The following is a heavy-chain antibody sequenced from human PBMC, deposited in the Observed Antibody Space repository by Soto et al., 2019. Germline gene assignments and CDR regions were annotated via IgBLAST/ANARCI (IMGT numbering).Heavy chain of an antibody. D-gene: IGHD5-12*01. Sequence: SETLSLTCTVSGGSVTSAHYYWNWIRQPPGKGLEWIGYFFHTGSTNYNPSLESRLTMSVDVSKNHFSLRLNSVTAADTAVYYCAGGTDGKKVAYWGQGALVTVSS. J-gene: IGHJ4*02. CDR2: FFHTGST. CDR1: GGSVTSAHYY. CDR3: AGGTDGKKVAY. V-gene: IGHV4-61*03.